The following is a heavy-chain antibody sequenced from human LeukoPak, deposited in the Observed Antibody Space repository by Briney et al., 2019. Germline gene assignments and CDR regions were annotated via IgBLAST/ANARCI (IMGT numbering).Heavy chain of an antibody. D-gene: IGHD2-8*01. V-gene: IGHV4-4*07. Sequence: SETLSLTCTVSGGSISSYYWSWIRQPAGKGLEWIGRIYTSGSTNYNPSLKSRVTMSVDTSKNHFSLRLSSVTAADTAVYYCARRYSTSWYLKYWGQGTLVTVSS. CDR1: GGSISSYY. CDR3: ARRYSTSWYLKY. J-gene: IGHJ4*02. CDR2: IYTSGST.